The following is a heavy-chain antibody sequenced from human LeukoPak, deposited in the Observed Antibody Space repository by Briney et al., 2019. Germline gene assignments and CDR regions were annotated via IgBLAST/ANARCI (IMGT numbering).Heavy chain of an antibody. D-gene: IGHD1-26*01. Sequence: GGSLRLSCAASGFTVSNNYMSWLRQPPGKGLEWVSIIFSADRTYFADSVKGRFSISRDNSKNTLYLQMNSLRAEDTAVYYCARVGNYYDFDYWGQGTPVTVSS. J-gene: IGHJ4*02. CDR1: GFTVSNNY. CDR2: IFSADRT. V-gene: IGHV3-53*01. CDR3: ARVGNYYDFDY.